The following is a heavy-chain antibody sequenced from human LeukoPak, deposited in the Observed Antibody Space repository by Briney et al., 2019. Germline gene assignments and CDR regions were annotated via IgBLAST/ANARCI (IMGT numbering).Heavy chain of an antibody. V-gene: IGHV3-48*03. Sequence: PGGSLRLSCATSGFTFSSYEMNWVRQAPGKGLEWISYITTNGTSTYYADSVKGRFTISRDNGKTALSLQMNSLRAEDTAVYYCVVHSATSCYWGQGTLVTVSS. CDR3: VVHSATSCY. CDR2: ITTNGTST. CDR1: GFTFSSYE. J-gene: IGHJ4*02. D-gene: IGHD1-26*01.